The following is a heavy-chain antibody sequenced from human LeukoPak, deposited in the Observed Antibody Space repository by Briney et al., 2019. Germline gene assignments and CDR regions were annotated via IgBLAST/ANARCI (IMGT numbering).Heavy chain of an antibody. CDR1: GFTVSSDY. J-gene: IGHJ3*02. V-gene: IGHV3-66*01. CDR2: IYSGGST. Sequence: PGGSLRLSCAASGFTVSSDYMSWVRQAPGKGLECVSVIYSGGSTYYADSVKGRFTISRDKSRNTLYLQMNSLRAEDTAVYYCARDLETDISDAFDIWGQGTMVTVSS. CDR3: ARDLETDISDAFDI. D-gene: IGHD3-9*01.